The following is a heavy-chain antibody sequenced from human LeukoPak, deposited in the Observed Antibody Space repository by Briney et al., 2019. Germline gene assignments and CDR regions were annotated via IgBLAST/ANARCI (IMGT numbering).Heavy chain of an antibody. CDR2: INHSGST. Sequence: PSETLSLTGAVYGGSFSGYYWSWIRQPPRKGLEWIGEINHSGSTNYNPSLKSRVTISVDTSKNQFSLKLASVTAADTAVYYCARGRGYHVDYWGQGTLVTVSS. V-gene: IGHV4-34*01. CDR1: GGSFSGYY. CDR3: ARGRGYHVDY. J-gene: IGHJ4*02. D-gene: IGHD5-18*01.